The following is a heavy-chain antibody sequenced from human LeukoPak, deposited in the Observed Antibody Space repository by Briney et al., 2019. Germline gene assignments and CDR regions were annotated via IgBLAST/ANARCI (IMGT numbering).Heavy chain of an antibody. CDR3: ARVVGFWGGFDY. D-gene: IGHD3-16*01. V-gene: IGHV3-30*03. Sequence: GGSLRLSCAASGLTFSSYGMHWVRQAPGKGLGWGAGISYDASNKYYADSVKGRFTISRDNSKTSLYLQMNSLRAEDTAVYYCARVVGFWGGFDYWGQGTLVTVSS. J-gene: IGHJ4*02. CDR2: ISYDASNK. CDR1: GLTFSSYG.